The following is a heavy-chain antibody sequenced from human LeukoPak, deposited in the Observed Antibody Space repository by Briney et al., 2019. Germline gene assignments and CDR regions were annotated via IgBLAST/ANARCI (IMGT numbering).Heavy chain of an antibody. V-gene: IGHV3-9*03. J-gene: IGHJ3*02. CDR1: GFTFDDYA. CDR3: AKDISPPSSSTIGDAFDI. Sequence: PGGSLRLSCAASGFTFDDYAMHWVRQAPGKGLEWVSGISWNSGSIGYADSVKGRFTISRDNAKNSLYLQMNSLRAEDMALYYCAKDISPPSSSTIGDAFDIWGQGTMVTVSS. CDR2: ISWNSGSI. D-gene: IGHD6-6*01.